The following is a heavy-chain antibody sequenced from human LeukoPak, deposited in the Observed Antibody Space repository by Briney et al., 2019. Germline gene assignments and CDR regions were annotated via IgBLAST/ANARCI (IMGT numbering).Heavy chain of an antibody. V-gene: IGHV1-69*05. CDR2: IIPIFGTA. D-gene: IGHD3-3*01. CDR1: GGTFSSYA. CDR3: ARVRYYDFWSGRKWYYFDY. J-gene: IGHJ4*02. Sequence: SVKVSCKASGGTFSSYAISWVRQAPGQGPEWMGGIIPIFGTANYAQKFQGRVTITTDESTSTAYMELSSLRSEDTAVYYCARVRYYDFWSGRKWYYFDYWGQGTLVTVSS.